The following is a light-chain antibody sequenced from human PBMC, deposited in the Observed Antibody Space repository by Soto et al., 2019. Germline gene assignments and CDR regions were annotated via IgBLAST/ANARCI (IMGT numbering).Light chain of an antibody. V-gene: IGKV3-20*01. CDR1: QSVSSSY. Sequence: EIVLTQSPGTLSLSPGERATLSCRAIQSVSSSYLAWYQQKPGQAPRLLIYGASTRATGIPDRFSGSGSGTDFTLTIRRLAPEDFAVYYCQHYGGSPPVTFGRGTKVDIK. CDR2: GAS. J-gene: IGKJ1*01. CDR3: QHYGGSPPVT.